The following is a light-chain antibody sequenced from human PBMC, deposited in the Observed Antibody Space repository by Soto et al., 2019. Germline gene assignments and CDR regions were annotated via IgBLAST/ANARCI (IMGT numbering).Light chain of an antibody. CDR1: QSVSRNY. CDR2: GTS. CDR3: QQYTTSSWT. Sequence: EIVMTQSPTTLSLSPGGRATLSCRASQSVSRNYVAWYQQKTGQAPRVLIYGTSSRATGIPDRFSGSGSGTDFTLTISRLEPEDFAVYYCQQYTTSSWTFGQGTRVDIK. J-gene: IGKJ1*01. V-gene: IGKV3-20*01.